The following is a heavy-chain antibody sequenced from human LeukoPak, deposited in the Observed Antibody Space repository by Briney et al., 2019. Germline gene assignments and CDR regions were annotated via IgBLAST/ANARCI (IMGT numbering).Heavy chain of an antibody. CDR1: GYTFTSYY. V-gene: IGHV1-2*02. CDR3: ARGTGEGYTYGRYYFDY. CDR2: IYPNSGVT. Sequence: EASVKVSCKASGYTFTSYYMHWVRQAPGQGLEWMGWIYPNSGVTDYAQNFQGRVTMTRDTSISTAYVELSRLRSDDTAVYYCARGTGEGYTYGRYYFDYWGQGTLVTVSS. D-gene: IGHD5-18*01. J-gene: IGHJ4*02.